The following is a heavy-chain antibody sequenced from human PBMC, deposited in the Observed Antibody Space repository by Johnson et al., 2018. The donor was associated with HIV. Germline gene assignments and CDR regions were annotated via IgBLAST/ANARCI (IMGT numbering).Heavy chain of an antibody. Sequence: VQLVESGGGVVQPGRSLRLSCAASGFTFSSYTMHWVRQAPGKGLEWVSVIYSGGSTYYADSVKGRFAISRDNSKNTLYLQMNSLRAEDTAVYYCAREGAWEVRPGAFDIWGQGTMVTVSS. CDR1: GFTFSSYT. CDR3: AREGAWEVRPGAFDI. D-gene: IGHD1-26*01. V-gene: IGHV3-66*01. J-gene: IGHJ3*02. CDR2: IYSGGST.